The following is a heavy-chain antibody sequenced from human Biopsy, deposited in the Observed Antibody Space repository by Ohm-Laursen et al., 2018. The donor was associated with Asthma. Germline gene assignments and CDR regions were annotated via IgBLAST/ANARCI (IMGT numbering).Heavy chain of an antibody. CDR3: ARAYGGSFFSGAFDI. CDR1: GFNGSTTG. CDR2: IYSGGGT. V-gene: IGHV3-53*01. Sequence: GSLRLSCSAAGFNGSTTGMSWFRQPPGKGLEWVSVIYSGGGTYYANSVQGRVTISRDNSKNTLSLQMNSLRAEDTAVYYRARAYGGSFFSGAFDIWGQGTMVTVSS. J-gene: IGHJ3*02. D-gene: IGHD4-23*01.